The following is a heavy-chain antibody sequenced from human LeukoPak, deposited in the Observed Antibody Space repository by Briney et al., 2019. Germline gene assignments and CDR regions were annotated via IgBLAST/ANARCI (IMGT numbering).Heavy chain of an antibody. Sequence: AGGSLRLSCAASGFTFSSYAMSWVRQAPGKGLEWVSAISGSGGSTYYADSVKGRLTISRDNSKNTLYLQMNSLRAEDTAVYYCAKGLGARFLEWGLFDYWGQGTLVTVSS. CDR3: AKGLGARFLEWGLFDY. D-gene: IGHD3-3*01. CDR2: ISGSGGST. V-gene: IGHV3-23*01. J-gene: IGHJ4*02. CDR1: GFTFSSYA.